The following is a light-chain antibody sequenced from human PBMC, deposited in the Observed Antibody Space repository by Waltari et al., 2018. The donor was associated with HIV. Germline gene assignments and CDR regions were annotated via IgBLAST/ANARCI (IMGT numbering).Light chain of an antibody. Sequence: QTVVTQEPSLTVPPGGTVTLTCASSTGAVTSGYYPNWVQQKPGQAPRSLIYNINDKHSWTPSRFSGALLGGKVALTLSGVQPEDEAEYHCLLYYGGAWVFGGGTKLTVL. CDR2: NIN. CDR3: LLYYGGAWV. J-gene: IGLJ3*02. CDR1: TGAVTSGYY. V-gene: IGLV7-43*01.